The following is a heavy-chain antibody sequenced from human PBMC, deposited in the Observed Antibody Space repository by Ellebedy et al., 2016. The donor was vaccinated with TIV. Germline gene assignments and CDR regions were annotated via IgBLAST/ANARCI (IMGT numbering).Heavy chain of an antibody. J-gene: IGHJ4*02. V-gene: IGHV3-53*01. D-gene: IGHD6-13*01. Sequence: GESLKISCAASGFRVTSNYMNWVRQAPGKGLEWVSVMYSGGNTYYADSVKGRFTISRDTSKNTLYLQMNSLRAEDTAVYYCAGYSSTPPKGDFWGQGTLVTVSS. CDR2: MYSGGNT. CDR3: AGYSSTPPKGDF. CDR1: GFRVTSNY.